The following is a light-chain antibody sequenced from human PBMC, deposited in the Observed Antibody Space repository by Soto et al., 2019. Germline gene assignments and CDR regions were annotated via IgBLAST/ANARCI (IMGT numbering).Light chain of an antibody. V-gene: IGKV2-28*01. J-gene: IGKJ4*01. Sequence: DIVMTQSPLSLPVTPGEPASISCRSSQSLYSNGNNYLDWFLQKPGQSAQVLIYLGSHRASGVHDRFSGSGSGTYFTLKISTVEAEDVGSYYCMQALQTPLTFGGGTKVEI. CDR1: QSLYSNGNNY. CDR2: LGS. CDR3: MQALQTPLT.